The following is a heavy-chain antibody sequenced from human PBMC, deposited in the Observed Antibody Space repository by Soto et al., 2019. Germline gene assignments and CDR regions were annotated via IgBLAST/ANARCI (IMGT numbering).Heavy chain of an antibody. CDR3: AKEPVGPDWYFDL. Sequence: PGGSLRLSYAVSGFTFNKHMMHWVRQAPGKGLEWVSGISGSGISTHYADSVKGRFTVSRDNSKNTLYLQMNSLRAEDTAVYNCAKEPVGPDWYFDLWGRGTLVTVSS. V-gene: IGHV3-23*01. CDR1: GFTFNKHM. CDR2: ISGSGIST. J-gene: IGHJ2*01.